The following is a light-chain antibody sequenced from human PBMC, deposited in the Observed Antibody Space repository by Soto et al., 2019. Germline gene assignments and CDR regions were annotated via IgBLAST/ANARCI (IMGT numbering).Light chain of an antibody. J-gene: IGLJ3*02. CDR1: SSDIGAYDY. Sequence: QSVLAQHASLSGSPGQSVTISCTGTSSDIGAYDYVSWFQQHPGKAPKLMISEVNNRPSGVSNRFSGSKSGNTAYLTISGLQVEDEADYYCCSYAGSYTLWVFGGGTKVTVL. V-gene: IGLV2-14*01. CDR3: CSYAGSYTLWV. CDR2: EVN.